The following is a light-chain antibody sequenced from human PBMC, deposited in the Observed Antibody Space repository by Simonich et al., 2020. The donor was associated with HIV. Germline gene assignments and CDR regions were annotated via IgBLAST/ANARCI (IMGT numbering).Light chain of an antibody. V-gene: IGKV4-1*01. CDR3: QQYYSTPPT. CDR1: QSILYNSNNKNY. Sequence: DIVMTQSPESLAVSLGERATINCKSSQSILYNSNNKNYLAWYQQKPGQPPKLLIYWASTRESGVPDRFSGSGSGTDFTLTISSLQAEDVAVYYCQQYYSTPPTFGQGTKLEIK. CDR2: WAS. J-gene: IGKJ2*01.